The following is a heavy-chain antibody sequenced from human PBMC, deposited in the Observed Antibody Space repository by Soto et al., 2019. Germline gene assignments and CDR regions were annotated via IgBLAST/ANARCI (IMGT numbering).Heavy chain of an antibody. CDR3: ARVGELVPFFNYYYYMDV. CDR1: GFTFSDYY. CDR2: ISSSGSTI. V-gene: IGHV3-11*01. D-gene: IGHD3-16*01. J-gene: IGHJ6*03. Sequence: GGSLRLSCAASGFTFSDYYMSWIRQAPGKGLEWVSYISSSGSTIYYADSVKGRFTISRDNAKNSLYLQMNSLRAEDTAVYYCARVGELVPFFNYYYYMDVWGKGTTVTVSS.